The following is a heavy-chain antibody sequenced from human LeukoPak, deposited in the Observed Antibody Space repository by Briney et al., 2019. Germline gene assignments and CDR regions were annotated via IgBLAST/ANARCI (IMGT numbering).Heavy chain of an antibody. Sequence: GGSLRLSCAASGFTFSSYAMSWVRQAPGKGLEWVSAISGSGGSTYYAASVKGRFTISRDNSKNTLYLQMNSLRAEDTAVYYCAKSPSYCSGGSCYKLLDYWGQGTLVTVSS. D-gene: IGHD2-15*01. J-gene: IGHJ4*02. CDR1: GFTFSSYA. V-gene: IGHV3-23*01. CDR3: AKSPSYCSGGSCYKLLDY. CDR2: ISGSGGST.